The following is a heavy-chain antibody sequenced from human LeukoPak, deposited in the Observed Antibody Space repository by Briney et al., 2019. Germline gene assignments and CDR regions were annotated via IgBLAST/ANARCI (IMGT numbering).Heavy chain of an antibody. CDR2: IYYGGST. Sequence: SETLSLTCTVSGGSISSVGYYGGWIRQPPGKGLEWIGSIYYGGSTYYNPSLKSRVTISVDTSKNQFSLKLSSVTAADTAVYYCARAPRASNFDYWGQGTLVTVSS. D-gene: IGHD3-10*01. V-gene: IGHV4-39*07. CDR3: ARAPRASNFDY. J-gene: IGHJ4*02. CDR1: GGSISSVGYY.